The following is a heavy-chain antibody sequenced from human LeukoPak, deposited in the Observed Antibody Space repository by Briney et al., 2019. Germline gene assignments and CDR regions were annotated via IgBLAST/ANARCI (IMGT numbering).Heavy chain of an antibody. J-gene: IGHJ4*02. CDR1: GFTFSSYW. CDR2: IKQDGSEK. CDR3: AKGVNYYDSRGDFDY. V-gene: IGHV3-7*01. D-gene: IGHD3-22*01. Sequence: GGSLRLSCAASGFTFSSYWMSWVRQAPGKGLEWVANIKQDGSEKYYVDSVKGRFTISRDNAKNTLYLQMNSLRAEDTAVYYCAKGVNYYDSRGDFDYWGQGTLVTVSS.